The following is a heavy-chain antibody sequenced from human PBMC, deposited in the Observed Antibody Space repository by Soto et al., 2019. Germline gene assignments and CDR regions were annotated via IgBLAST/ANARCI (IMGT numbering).Heavy chain of an antibody. Sequence: KTSETLSLTCTVSGYSISSGSYWGWIRQPPGKGPEWIASIYHGGTTFYNPSLKSRVTVSVDKSNNQFSLKLRSVTAADTAVYYCAKAYVMVVAGSTFDYWGHGTLVTVSS. CDR3: AKAYVMVVAGSTFDY. CDR1: GYSISSGSY. CDR2: IYHGGTT. V-gene: IGHV4-38-2*02. D-gene: IGHD6-19*01. J-gene: IGHJ4*01.